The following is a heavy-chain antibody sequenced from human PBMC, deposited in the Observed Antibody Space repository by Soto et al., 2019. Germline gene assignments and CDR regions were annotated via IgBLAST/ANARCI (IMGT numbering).Heavy chain of an antibody. CDR2: IYYSGST. J-gene: IGHJ4*02. CDR3: ARVREDGDYFDY. CDR1: GGSISSGGHY. Sequence: SETLSLTCTVSGGSISSGGHYWSWIRQHPGKGLEWIGYIYYSGSTYYNPSLKSRVTISVDTSKNQFSLKLSSVTAADTAVYYCARVREDGDYFDYWGQGTLVTVSS. D-gene: IGHD4-17*01. V-gene: IGHV4-31*03.